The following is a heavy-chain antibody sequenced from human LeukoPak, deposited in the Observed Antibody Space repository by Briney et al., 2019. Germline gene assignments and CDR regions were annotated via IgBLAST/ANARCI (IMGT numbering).Heavy chain of an antibody. D-gene: IGHD4-17*01. CDR1: GGSISSGGYY. J-gene: IGHJ4*02. CDR3: ATESQPYGDYDY. Sequence: SETLSLTCTVSGGSISSGGYYWSWIRQHPGKVLEWIGYIYYSGSTYYNPSLKSRVTISVDTSKNQFSLKLTSVTVADTAVYYCATESQPYGDYDYWGQGNLITVSS. V-gene: IGHV4-31*03. CDR2: IYYSGST.